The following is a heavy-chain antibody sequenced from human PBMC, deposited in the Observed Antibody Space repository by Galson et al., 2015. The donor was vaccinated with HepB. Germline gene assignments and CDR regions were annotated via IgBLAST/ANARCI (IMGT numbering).Heavy chain of an antibody. D-gene: IGHD5-24*01. Sequence: PALVKPTQTLTLTCTFSGFSLSASGVGVGWIRQPPGKALEWLDLIYWDDEKRYRLSLKSRLTITKDTSKNQVVLTMINMDPVDTATYYCTHLRDGYNYIDSWGQGSLVTVSS. CDR3: THLRDGYNYIDS. CDR1: GFSLSASGVG. J-gene: IGHJ4*02. CDR2: IYWDDEK. V-gene: IGHV2-5*02.